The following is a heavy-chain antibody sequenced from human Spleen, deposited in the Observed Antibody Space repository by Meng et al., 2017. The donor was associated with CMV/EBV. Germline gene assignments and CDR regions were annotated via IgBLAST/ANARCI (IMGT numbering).Heavy chain of an antibody. CDR2: INIDGSTA. Sequence: GGSLRLSCAASGFTFRNYWMHWVRQTPGKGLVWVSRINIDGSTATYADSVKGRFTISRDNAKSTLYLQMNSLRAEDTAMYHCASGLSGTYYGSTFDIWGQGTMVTVSS. CDR1: GFTFRNYW. V-gene: IGHV3-74*01. J-gene: IGHJ3*02. D-gene: IGHD2-21*01. CDR3: ASGLSGTYYGSTFDI.